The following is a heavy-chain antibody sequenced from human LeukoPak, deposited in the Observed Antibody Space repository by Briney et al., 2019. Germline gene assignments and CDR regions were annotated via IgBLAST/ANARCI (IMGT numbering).Heavy chain of an antibody. CDR1: GLTVSSNY. Sequence: PGGSLRLSCAVSGLTVSSNYMSWVRQAPGKGLEWVSAIYSGGSIFYADSVKGRFTISRDNSKNTLYLQMNSLRAEDTAVYYCARDPYNSGSSYFDYWGQGTLVTVSS. D-gene: IGHD3-10*01. CDR3: ARDPYNSGSSYFDY. V-gene: IGHV3-53*01. J-gene: IGHJ4*02. CDR2: IYSGGSI.